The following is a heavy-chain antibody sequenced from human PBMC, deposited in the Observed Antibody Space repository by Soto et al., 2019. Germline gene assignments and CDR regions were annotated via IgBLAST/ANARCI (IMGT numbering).Heavy chain of an antibody. Sequence: PGASLKISCQVSGYSFTSYWISWLRQMPGKGLEWMGRIDPSDSYTNYSPSFQGHVTISADKSISTAYLQWSSLKASDTAMYYCAVGGSGNEFDYWGQGTLVTVSS. V-gene: IGHV5-10-1*01. D-gene: IGHD3-3*01. CDR3: AVGGSGNEFDY. CDR1: GYSFTSYW. J-gene: IGHJ4*02. CDR2: IDPSDSYT.